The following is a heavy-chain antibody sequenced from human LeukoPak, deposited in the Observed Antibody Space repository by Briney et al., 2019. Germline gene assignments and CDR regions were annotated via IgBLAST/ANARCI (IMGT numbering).Heavy chain of an antibody. V-gene: IGHV4-59*08. D-gene: IGHD2-8*01. CDR3: ARGPEYCTNGVCFWGYYYYYGMDV. J-gene: IGHJ6*02. Sequence: SETLSLTCTVSGGSISSYYWSWIRQPPGKGQEWIGYIYYSGSTNYNPSLKSRVTISVDTSKNQFSLKLSSVTAADTAVYYCARGPEYCTNGVCFWGYYYYYGMDVWGQGTTVTVSS. CDR2: IYYSGST. CDR1: GGSISSYY.